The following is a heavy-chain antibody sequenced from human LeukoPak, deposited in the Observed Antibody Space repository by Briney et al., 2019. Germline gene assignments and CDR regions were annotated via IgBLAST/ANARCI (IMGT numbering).Heavy chain of an antibody. J-gene: IGHJ4*02. D-gene: IGHD3-16*01. CDR3: VRDYVWGTYEPDY. V-gene: IGHV3-21*01. Sequence: PGGSLRLSCAASGFTFSTSAMNWVRQAPGRGLEWVSSISPTGGAIFYADSLRGRFTISRDNAKNSLYLQMNSLRAEDTAVYYCVRDYVWGTYEPDYWGQGILVTVSS. CDR1: GFTFSTSA. CDR2: ISPTGGAI.